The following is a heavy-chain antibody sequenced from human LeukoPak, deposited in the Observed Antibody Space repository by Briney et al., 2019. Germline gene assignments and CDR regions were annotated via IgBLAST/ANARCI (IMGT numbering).Heavy chain of an antibody. V-gene: IGHV3-33*01. D-gene: IGHD5-18*01. J-gene: IGHJ4*02. Sequence: GGSLRLSCAASGFTFITYGMHWVRQAPGKGLEWVAVIWYDGSKEYYADSVKGRFTISRDNSKNTLYLQMNSLRAEDTAVYYCARELETAMVFDFWGQGTLVTVSS. CDR3: ARELETAMVFDF. CDR2: IWYDGSKE. CDR1: GFTFITYG.